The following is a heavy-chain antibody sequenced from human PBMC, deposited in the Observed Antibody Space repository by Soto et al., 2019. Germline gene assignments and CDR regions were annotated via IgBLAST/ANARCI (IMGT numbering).Heavy chain of an antibody. D-gene: IGHD5-18*01. CDR2: ISSNGGAT. CDR1: GFSFSSYA. CDR3: ARGYGYFYYGMDV. Sequence: GGSLRLSCAASGFSFSSYAMFWVRQAPGKGLEYVSGISSNGGATYYADSVKGRFTISRDNYKNTLYLQMGSLRAEDMAVYYCARGYGYFYYGMDVWGQGTTVTVSS. J-gene: IGHJ6*02. V-gene: IGHV3-64*02.